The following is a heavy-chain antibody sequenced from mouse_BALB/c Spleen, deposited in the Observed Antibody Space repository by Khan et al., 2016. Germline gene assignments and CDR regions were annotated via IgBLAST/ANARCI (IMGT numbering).Heavy chain of an antibody. V-gene: IGHV5-9-4*01. CDR3: ARAYSPY. D-gene: IGHD2-12*01. Sequence: EVELVESGGGLVKPGGSLKLSCAASGFTFSSYAMSWVRQSPEKRLEWVAEISSGGSYTYYPATVTGRCTISRDNATITLYLEMGSLRSEDTAMYYCARAYSPYWGQGTLVTVAA. CDR1: GFTFSSYA. CDR2: ISSGGSYT. J-gene: IGHJ3*01.